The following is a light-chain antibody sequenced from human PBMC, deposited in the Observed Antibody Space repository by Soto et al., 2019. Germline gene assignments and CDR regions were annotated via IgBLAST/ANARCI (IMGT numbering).Light chain of an antibody. CDR1: QSVKTY. Sequence: EILMTQSPATLSMSPGERATLSYRAIQSVKTYLAWYQQKPGQAPRLLIYGASTRATGIPARFSGGGSGTEFTLPISSLQSEDSAVYYCQQYHNWPLTWPFAQGTKVDI. CDR2: GAS. V-gene: IGKV3-15*01. CDR3: QQYHNWPLTWP. J-gene: IGKJ1*01.